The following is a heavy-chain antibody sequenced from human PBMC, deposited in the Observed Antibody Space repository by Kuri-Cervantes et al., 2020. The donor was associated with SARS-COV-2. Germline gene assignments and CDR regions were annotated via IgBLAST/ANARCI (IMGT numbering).Heavy chain of an antibody. V-gene: IGHV3-30*03. CDR3: ARDRPHYDFWSGYYTKGGNNYYYYGMDV. D-gene: IGHD3-3*01. CDR1: GFTSSSYG. J-gene: IGHJ6*02. CDR2: ISYDGSNK. Sequence: GGSLRLSCAASGFTSSSYGMHWVRQAPGKGLEWVAVISYDGSNKYYADSVKGRFTISRDNAKNSLYLQMNSLRAEDAAVYCCARDRPHYDFWSGYYTKGGNNYYYYGMDVWGQGTTVTVSS.